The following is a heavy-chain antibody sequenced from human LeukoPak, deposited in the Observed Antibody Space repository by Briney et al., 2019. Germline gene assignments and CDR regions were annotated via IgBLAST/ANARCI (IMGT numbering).Heavy chain of an antibody. CDR1: GFTFSSYS. J-gene: IGHJ4*02. CDR3: AKDFAYCSGGSCYFIDY. CDR2: ISSSSSYI. D-gene: IGHD2-15*01. V-gene: IGHV3-21*04. Sequence: GGSLRLSCAASGFTFSSYSMNWVRQAPGKGLEWVSSISSSSSYIYYADSVKGRFTISRDNAKNSLYLQMNSLRTEDAALYYCAKDFAYCSGGSCYFIDYWGQGTLVTVSS.